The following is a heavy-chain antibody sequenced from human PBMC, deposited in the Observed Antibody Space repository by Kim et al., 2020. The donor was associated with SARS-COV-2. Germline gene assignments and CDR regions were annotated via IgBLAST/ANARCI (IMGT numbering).Heavy chain of an antibody. J-gene: IGHJ6*02. D-gene: IGHD4-17*01. Sequence: SVKVSCKASGGTFSSYAISWVRQAPGQGLEWMGGIIPIFGTANYAQKFQGRVTITADESTSTAYMELSSLRSEDTAVYYCEGTLGRGGQTTVTTNDWDVWGQGTTVTVSS. CDR1: GGTFSSYA. V-gene: IGHV1-69*13. CDR2: IIPIFGTA. CDR3: EGTLGRGGQTTVTTNDWDV.